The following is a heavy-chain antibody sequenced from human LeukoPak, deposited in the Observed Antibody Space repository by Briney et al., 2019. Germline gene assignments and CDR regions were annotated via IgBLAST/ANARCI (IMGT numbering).Heavy chain of an antibody. J-gene: IGHJ4*02. CDR3: ARTPPHYYDSSGYNYYFDY. Sequence: PGGSLRLSCAASGFTFSSYAMHWVRQAPGKGLEWVAVISYDGSNKYYADSVKGRFTISRDNSKNALYLQMNSLRAEDTAVYYCARTPPHYYDSSGYNYYFDYWGQGTLVTVSS. CDR1: GFTFSSYA. CDR2: ISYDGSNK. V-gene: IGHV3-30-3*01. D-gene: IGHD3-22*01.